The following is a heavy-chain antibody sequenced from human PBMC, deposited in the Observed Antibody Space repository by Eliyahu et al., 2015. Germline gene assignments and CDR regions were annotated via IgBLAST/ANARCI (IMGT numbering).Heavy chain of an antibody. V-gene: IGHV2-70*01. J-gene: IGHJ6*02. Sequence: QVTLRESGPALVKPTQTLTLTCTFSGFSLSTSGMCVSWIRQPPGKALEWLALIDWDDDKYYSTSLKTRLTISKDTSKNQVVLTMTNMDPVDTATYYCARIPLLTVTTRPLYYYYYGMDVWGQGTTVTVSS. CDR1: GFSLSTSGMC. D-gene: IGHD4-17*01. CDR2: IDWDDDK. CDR3: ARIPLLTVTTRPLYYYYYGMDV.